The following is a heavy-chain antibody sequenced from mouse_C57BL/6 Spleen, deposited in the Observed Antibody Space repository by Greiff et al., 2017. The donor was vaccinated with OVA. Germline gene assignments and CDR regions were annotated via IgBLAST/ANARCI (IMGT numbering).Heavy chain of an antibody. J-gene: IGHJ2*01. CDR1: GYTFTSYT. D-gene: IGHD1-1*01. CDR2: INPSSGYT. V-gene: IGHV1-4*01. CDR3: ARTGDDGSSDGYYGDY. Sequence: QVQLQQSGAELARPGASVKMSCKASGYTFTSYTMHWVKQRPGQGLEWIGYINPSSGYTKYNQKFKDKATLTADKSSSTAYMQLSSLTSEDSAVYYCARTGDDGSSDGYYGDYWGQGTTLTVAA.